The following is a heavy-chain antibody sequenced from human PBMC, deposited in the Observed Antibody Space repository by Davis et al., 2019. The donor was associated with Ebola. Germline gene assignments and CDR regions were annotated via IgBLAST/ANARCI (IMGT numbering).Heavy chain of an antibody. D-gene: IGHD6-19*01. CDR3: AKDSFSSGRTFDY. V-gene: IGHV3-30*02. Sequence: GGSLRLSCAASGFTFRTYGMHWVRQAPGKGPEWVAYIPYYESNKSYAESVKGRFTISRDNSKNTLYLQMNSLRAEDTAVYYCAKDSFSSGRTFDYWGQGTLVTVSS. CDR1: GFTFRTYG. CDR2: IPYYESNK. J-gene: IGHJ4*02.